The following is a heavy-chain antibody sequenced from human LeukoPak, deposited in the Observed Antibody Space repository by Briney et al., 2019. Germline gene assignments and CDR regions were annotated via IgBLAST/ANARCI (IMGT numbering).Heavy chain of an antibody. CDR1: GGSISSYY. J-gene: IGHJ6*03. CDR3: ARDLRDTAMANYYYYYMDV. D-gene: IGHD5-18*01. CDR2: IYTSGST. V-gene: IGHV4-4*07. Sequence: SETLSLTCTVSGGSISSYYWSWIRQPAGKGLEWIGRIYTSGSTNYNPSLKSRVTISVDTSKNQFSLKLSSVTAADTAVYYCARDLRDTAMANYYYYYMDVWGKGTTVTVSS.